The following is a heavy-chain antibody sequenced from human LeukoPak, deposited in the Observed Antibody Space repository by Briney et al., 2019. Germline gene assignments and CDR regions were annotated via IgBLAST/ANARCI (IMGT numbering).Heavy chain of an antibody. Sequence: PSETLSLTCTVSGGSISSGSYYWSWIRQPAGKGLEWIGRIYTSGSTNYNPSLKSRVTISVDTSKNQFSLKLSSVTAADTAAYYCARGRGYDFWSGDWYFQHWGRGTLVTVSS. CDR1: GGSISSGSYY. D-gene: IGHD3-3*01. V-gene: IGHV4-61*02. J-gene: IGHJ1*01. CDR3: ARGRGYDFWSGDWYFQH. CDR2: IYTSGST.